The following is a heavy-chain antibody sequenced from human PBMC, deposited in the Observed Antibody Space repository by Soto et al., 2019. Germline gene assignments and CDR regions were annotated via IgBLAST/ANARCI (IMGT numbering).Heavy chain of an antibody. D-gene: IGHD6-13*01. V-gene: IGHV3-53*01. CDR2: IYRDNTT. CDR3: ARDWGSSPDAFDI. Sequence: GGSLRLSCAASGFTVSSNYMIWVRRAPGKGPEWVSLIYRDNTTFYADSVKGRFTVSRDNSRDTLYLQMNSLRADDTAVYYCARDWGSSPDAFDIWGHGTLVTVSS. J-gene: IGHJ3*02. CDR1: GFTVSSNY.